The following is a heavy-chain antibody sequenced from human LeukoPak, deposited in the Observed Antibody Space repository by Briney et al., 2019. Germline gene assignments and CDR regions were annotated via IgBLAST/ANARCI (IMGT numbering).Heavy chain of an antibody. CDR3: ARRSWFGEYYFDY. J-gene: IGHJ4*02. CDR2: ISSSSSYT. D-gene: IGHD3-10*01. Sequence: KSGGSLRLSCAASGFTFSDYYMSWIRQAPGKGLEWVSYISSSSSYTNYADSVKGRFTISRDNAKNSLYLQMNSLRAEDTAVYYCARRSWFGEYYFDYWGQGTLVTVSS. CDR1: GFTFSDYY. V-gene: IGHV3-11*03.